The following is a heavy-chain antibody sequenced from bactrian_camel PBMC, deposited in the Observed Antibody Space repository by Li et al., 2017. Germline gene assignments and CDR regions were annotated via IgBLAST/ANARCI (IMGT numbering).Heavy chain of an antibody. Sequence: HVQLVESGGGSVQAGGSLRLSCTVSGYTYRADCMGWFRQAPGKEREGVAVIDSDGNAVYADSVKGRFTISKDNAKNIVYLQMNSLKVEDTAMYYCATSLGGEFYYSDYLGKADFGYWGQGTQVTVS. CDR2: IDSDGNA. CDR1: GYTYRADC. CDR3: ATSLGGEFYYSDYLGKADFGY. J-gene: IGHJ6*01. V-gene: IGHV3S53*01. D-gene: IGHD4*01.